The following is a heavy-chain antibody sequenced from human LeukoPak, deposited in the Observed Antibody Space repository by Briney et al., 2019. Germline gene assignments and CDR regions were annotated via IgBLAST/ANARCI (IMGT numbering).Heavy chain of an antibody. Sequence: PGRSLRLSCAASGFTFSSYGMHWVRQAPGKGLEWVAVISYDGTNKNYVDSVKGRFTISRDNSENTLYLQMKSLRAEDTAVYYCARGDGYNFFDYWGQGTLVTVSS. CDR3: ARGDGYNFFDY. J-gene: IGHJ4*02. V-gene: IGHV3-30*03. D-gene: IGHD5-24*01. CDR1: GFTFSSYG. CDR2: ISYDGTNK.